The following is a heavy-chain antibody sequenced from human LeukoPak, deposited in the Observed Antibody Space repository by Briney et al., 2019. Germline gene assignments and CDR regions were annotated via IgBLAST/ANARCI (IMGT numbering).Heavy chain of an antibody. V-gene: IGHV1-2*02. D-gene: IGHD2-8*01. CDR3: VRDDCTNGVCLFDY. CDR2: INPNSGGA. J-gene: IGHJ4*02. CDR1: GYTFTSYY. Sequence: ASVKVSCKASGYTFTSYYMHWVRQAPGQGLEWMGWINPNSGGASYAQKFQGRVTLTRDTSISAAYMELTRLTSDDTAVYSCVRDDCTNGVCLFDYWGQGTLVTVSS.